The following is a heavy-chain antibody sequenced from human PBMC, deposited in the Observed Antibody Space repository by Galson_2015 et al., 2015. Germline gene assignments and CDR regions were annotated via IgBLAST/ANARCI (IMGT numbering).Heavy chain of an antibody. J-gene: IGHJ4*02. CDR1: GGSFSGYY. D-gene: IGHD1-26*01. Sequence: AVYGGSFSGYYWSWIRQPPGKGLEWIGEINHSGSTNYNPSLKSRVTISVDTSKNQFSLKLSSVTAADTAVYYCVRGPIVGAITYFDYWGQGTLVTVSS. V-gene: IGHV4-34*01. CDR3: VRGPIVGAITYFDY. CDR2: INHSGST.